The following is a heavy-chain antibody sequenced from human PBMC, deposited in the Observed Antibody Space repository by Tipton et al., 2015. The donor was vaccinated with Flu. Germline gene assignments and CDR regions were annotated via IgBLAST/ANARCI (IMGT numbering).Heavy chain of an antibody. D-gene: IGHD4-11*01. CDR3: ARRDYSNYVSDPKSWFDA. Sequence: TLSLTCTVSGGSISTYYWSWIRQPPGGGLGWIGNIHQTGTNYYNPSLRGRVTFSVDRSKNQFSLRLSSVTAADTAVYFCARRDYSNYVSDPKSWFDAWGRGILVTVSS. V-gene: IGHV4-4*09. J-gene: IGHJ5*02. CDR2: IHQTGTN. CDR1: GGSISTYY.